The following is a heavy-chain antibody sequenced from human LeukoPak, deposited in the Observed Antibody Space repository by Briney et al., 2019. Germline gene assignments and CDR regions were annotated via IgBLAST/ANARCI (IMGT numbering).Heavy chain of an antibody. J-gene: IGHJ4*02. V-gene: IGHV4-59*08. CDR2: IFYSGSP. Sequence: PSETLSLTCAVSGGSISGYYWSWMRQPPGKGLEYIGYIFYSGSPNYIPSLKSRITISVDTSKNQFSLKLTSVTAADTAMYYCARPGFCTGDNCLDDYWGQGTLVTVSS. D-gene: IGHD2-8*02. CDR1: GGSISGYY. CDR3: ARPGFCTGDNCLDDY.